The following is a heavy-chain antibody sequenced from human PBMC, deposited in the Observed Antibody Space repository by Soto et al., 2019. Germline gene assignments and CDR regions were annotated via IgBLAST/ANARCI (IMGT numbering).Heavy chain of an antibody. CDR1: GFTFSGYW. D-gene: IGHD3-10*01. V-gene: IGHV3-7*01. CDR2: IKKDGSEK. Sequence: EVQLVESGGGLVQPGGSLRLSCAASGFTFSGYWMSWVRQAPGKGLEWVANIKKDGSEKYYVDSVKGRFTISRDNAKNSLYLQMNSLRVEDTAVYYWARAGSPLLDYWGQGTLVTVSS. CDR3: ARAGSPLLDY. J-gene: IGHJ4*02.